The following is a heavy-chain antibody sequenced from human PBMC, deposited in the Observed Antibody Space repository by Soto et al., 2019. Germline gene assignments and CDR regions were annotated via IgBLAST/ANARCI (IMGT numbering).Heavy chain of an antibody. D-gene: IGHD6-6*01. V-gene: IGHV1-69*12. CDR2: IIPIFGTA. CDR1: GGTFSSYA. CDR3: ATPRSSSAYYCGVDV. Sequence: QVQLVQSGAEVKKPGSSVKVSCKASGGTFSSYAISWVRQAPGQGLEWMGGIIPIFGTADYAQRIQGRVTITADESTSTAYMELTSLRSEDTAVYYCATPRSSSAYYCGVDVWGQGTTVTVSS. J-gene: IGHJ6*02.